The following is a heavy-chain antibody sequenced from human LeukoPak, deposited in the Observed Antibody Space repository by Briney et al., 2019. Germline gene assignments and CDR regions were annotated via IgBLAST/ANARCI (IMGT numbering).Heavy chain of an antibody. J-gene: IGHJ6*03. CDR3: ARGIGVYYYYYYMDV. Sequence: GASVKVSCKASGYTFTGYDINWVRQATGQGLEWMGWMNPNSGNTGYAQKFQGRVTMTRNTSISTAYMELSSLRSEDTAVYYCARGIGVYYYYYYMDVWGKGTTVTVSS. CDR1: GYTFTGYD. D-gene: IGHD3-3*01. CDR2: MNPNSGNT. V-gene: IGHV1-8*01.